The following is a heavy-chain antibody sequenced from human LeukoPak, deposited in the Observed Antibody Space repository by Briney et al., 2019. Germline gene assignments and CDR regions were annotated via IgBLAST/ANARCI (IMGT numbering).Heavy chain of an antibody. V-gene: IGHV3-23*01. CDR2: ITADGGST. CDR1: GFAFRSYA. CDR3: ANTGNSRGAY. D-gene: IGHD2/OR15-2a*01. J-gene: IGHJ4*02. Sequence: PGGSLRLSCAVSGFAFRSYAMNWVRQAPGKGLEWVAAITADGGSTHYTTSVKGRLIISRDTPKNTLSLQMNSLRAEDTAVYYCANTGNSRGAYWGQGTLVTVSS.